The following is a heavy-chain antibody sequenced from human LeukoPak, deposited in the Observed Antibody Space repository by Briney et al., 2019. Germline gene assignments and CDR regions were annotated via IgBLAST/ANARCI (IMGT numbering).Heavy chain of an antibody. D-gene: IGHD6-19*01. V-gene: IGHV4-59*01. J-gene: IGHJ4*02. CDR3: ARGYRSGWLYYFDY. CDR1: GGSISSYY. CDR2: IYYSGST. Sequence: SETLSLTCTVSGGSISSYYWSWIRQPPGKGLEWIGYIYYSGSTNYNPSLKSRVTISVDTSKNQFSLKLSSVTAADTAVYYCARGYRSGWLYYFDYWGQGTLVTVSS.